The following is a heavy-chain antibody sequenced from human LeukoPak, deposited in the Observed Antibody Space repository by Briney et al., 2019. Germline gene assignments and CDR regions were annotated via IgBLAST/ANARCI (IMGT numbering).Heavy chain of an antibody. CDR3: ARPSWTSGSYFDY. CDR1: GFTFSSYA. Sequence: GGSLRLSCAASGFTFSSYAMSWVRQAPGKGLEWVANIEQYESEKYYVDSVKGRFTISRDNAKNSLYLQMNSLRAEDTAVYYCARPSWTSGSYFDYWGQGALVIVSS. J-gene: IGHJ4*02. CDR2: IEQYESEK. V-gene: IGHV3-7*01. D-gene: IGHD3-10*01.